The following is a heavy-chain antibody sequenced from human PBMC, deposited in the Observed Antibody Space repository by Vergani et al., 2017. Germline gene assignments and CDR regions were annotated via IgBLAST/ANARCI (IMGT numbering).Heavy chain of an antibody. CDR3: AKDRKLLWFGELSDY. D-gene: IGHD3-10*01. J-gene: IGHJ4*02. Sequence: ELQLVESGGGLVQPGGSLRLSCAASGSTVSGNYMTWVRQAPGKGLEWVSAISGSGGSTYYADSVKGRFTISRDNSKNTLYLQMNSLRAEDTAVYYCAKDRKLLWFGELSDYWGQGTLVTVSS. V-gene: IGHV3-23*04. CDR1: GSTVSGNY. CDR2: ISGSGGST.